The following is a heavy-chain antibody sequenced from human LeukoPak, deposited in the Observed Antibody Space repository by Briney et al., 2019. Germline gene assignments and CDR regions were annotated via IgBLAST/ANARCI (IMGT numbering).Heavy chain of an antibody. CDR3: ARGRYGWLPFDY. D-gene: IGHD3-16*01. J-gene: IGHJ4*02. CDR1: GGSMSSYY. CDR2: IYYSGST. Sequence: SETLSLTCTVSGGSMSSYYWSWIRQPPGKGLEWIGYIYYSGSTNYNPSLKSRVTISVDTSKNQFTLKLSSVIAADTAVYYCARGRYGWLPFDYWGQGTLVTVSS. V-gene: IGHV4-59*01.